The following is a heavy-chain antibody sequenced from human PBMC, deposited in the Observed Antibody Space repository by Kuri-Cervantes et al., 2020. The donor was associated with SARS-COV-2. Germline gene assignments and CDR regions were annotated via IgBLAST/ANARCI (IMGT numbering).Heavy chain of an antibody. CDR1: GGSFSGYY. CDR3: ARSFMVASYFDY. J-gene: IGHJ4*02. CDR2: INHSGST. D-gene: IGHD5-12*01. Sequence: SQTLSLTCAVYGGSFSGYYWSWIRQPPGKGLEWIGEINHSGSTNYNPSLKSRVTISVDTSKNQFSLKLSSMTAADTAVYYCARSFMVASYFDYWGQGILVTVSS. V-gene: IGHV4-34*01.